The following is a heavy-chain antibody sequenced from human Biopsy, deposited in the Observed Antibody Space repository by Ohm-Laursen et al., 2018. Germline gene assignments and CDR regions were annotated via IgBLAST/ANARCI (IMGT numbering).Heavy chain of an antibody. V-gene: IGHV3-9*01. Sequence: SLRLSCTASDFTFDDYALSWVRQRPGKGLEWVSGITWNSGHIAYADSVKGRFTISRDNAKNVLWLQMNSLRVDDTAMYYCVKDIRRYFYGMDVWGQGTTVTVS. CDR3: VKDIRRYFYGMDV. D-gene: IGHD3-10*01. CDR2: ITWNSGHI. J-gene: IGHJ6*02. CDR1: DFTFDDYA.